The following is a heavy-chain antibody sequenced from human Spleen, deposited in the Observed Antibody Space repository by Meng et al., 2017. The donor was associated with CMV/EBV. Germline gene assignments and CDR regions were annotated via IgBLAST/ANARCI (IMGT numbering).Heavy chain of an antibody. Sequence: KASGFTFNNYGINWVRQAPGQGLEWMGWVSVYNGNTHFAQRFQGRVTLTTDTSTTTAYMELESLKSDDTAVYYCARDDYGDSKEITYWGQGTLVTVPQ. CDR3: ARDDYGDSKEITY. D-gene: IGHD4-17*01. V-gene: IGHV1-18*01. CDR2: VSVYNGNT. J-gene: IGHJ4*02. CDR1: GFTFNNYG.